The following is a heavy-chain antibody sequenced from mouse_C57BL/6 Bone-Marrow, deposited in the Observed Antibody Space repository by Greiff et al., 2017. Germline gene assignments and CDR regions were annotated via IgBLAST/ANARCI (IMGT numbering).Heavy chain of an antibody. V-gene: IGHV5-6*01. CDR3: AREPTIITTVFYWYFDV. Sequence: EVHLVESGGDLVKPGGSLKLSCAASGFTFSSYGMSWVRQTPDKRLEWVATISSGGSYTYYPASVKGRFTISRDNAKDTLYLQMSSLKSEDTAMYYCAREPTIITTVFYWYFDVWGTGTTVTVSS. CDR1: GFTFSSYG. CDR2: ISSGGSYT. J-gene: IGHJ1*03. D-gene: IGHD2-5*01.